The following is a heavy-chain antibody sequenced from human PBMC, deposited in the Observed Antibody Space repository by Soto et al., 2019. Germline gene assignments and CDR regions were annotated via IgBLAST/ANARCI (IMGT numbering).Heavy chain of an antibody. CDR1: GFTFSSYA. D-gene: IGHD2-2*01. J-gene: IGHJ4*02. V-gene: IGHV3-23*01. CDR2: ISASGGST. CDR3: AKMASCDGYYLDY. Sequence: EVQLLESGGGLVQPGGSLRRSCAASGFTFSSYAMSWVRQAPGKGLEWVSAISASGGSTYYADSVKGRFTISRDNSKNTLYLQMNSLRAEYTAVYYCAKMASCDGYYLDYWGQGTLVTVSS.